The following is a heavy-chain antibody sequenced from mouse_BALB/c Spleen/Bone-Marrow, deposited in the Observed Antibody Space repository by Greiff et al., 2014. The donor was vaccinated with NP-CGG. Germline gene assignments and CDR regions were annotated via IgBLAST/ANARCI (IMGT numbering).Heavy chain of an antibody. CDR1: GDSITNAY. J-gene: IGHJ2*01. CDR2: ISYSGNT. D-gene: IGHD3-3*01. V-gene: IGHV3-8*02. Sequence: DVKLVESGPSLVKPSQTLSLTCSVTGDSITNAYWNWIRKFPGNKIDYMGYISYSGNTYYNPSLKSRISITRDTSKNQFYLQLNSVTTEDTATYFCARGTGYYFDYWGQGTTLTVPS. CDR3: ARGTGYYFDY.